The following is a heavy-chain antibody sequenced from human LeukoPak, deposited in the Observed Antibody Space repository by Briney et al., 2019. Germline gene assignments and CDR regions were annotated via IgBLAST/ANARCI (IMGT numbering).Heavy chain of an antibody. CDR2: IYYSGST. D-gene: IGHD2-15*01. CDR1: GGSFSTYY. J-gene: IGHJ4*02. CDR3: ASPSGASTW. Sequence: SETLSLTCTVSGGSFSTYYWSRIRQPPGKGLEWIGYIYYSGSTDYNPSLKSRVTMSLDTSKTQFSLKLSSVTAADTAVYYCASPSGASTWWGQRTLVTVSS. V-gene: IGHV4-59*12.